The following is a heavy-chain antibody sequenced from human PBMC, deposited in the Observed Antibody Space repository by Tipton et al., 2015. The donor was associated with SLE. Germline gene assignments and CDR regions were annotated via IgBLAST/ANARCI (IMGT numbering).Heavy chain of an antibody. J-gene: IGHJ3*02. D-gene: IGHD3-16*01. CDR1: GFTFTSYG. CDR3: ARGLLVEVMGSAFDI. Sequence: SCAASGFTFTSYGISWVRQAPGQGLEWMGWISAYNVNTNYAQKLQGRVTMTTDTSTSTAYMELRSLRSDDTAVYYCARGLLVEVMGSAFDIWGQGTMVTVSS. V-gene: IGHV1-18*01. CDR2: ISAYNVNT.